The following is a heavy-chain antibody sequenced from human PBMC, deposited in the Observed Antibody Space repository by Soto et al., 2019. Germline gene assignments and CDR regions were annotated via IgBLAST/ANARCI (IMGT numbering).Heavy chain of an antibody. CDR2: ISYDGSNK. CDR1: GFTFSSYG. D-gene: IGHD5-12*01. J-gene: IGHJ4*02. Sequence: PGGSLRLSCAASGFTFSSYGMHWVRQAPGKGLEWVAVISYDGSNKYYADSVKGRFTISRDNSKNTLYLQMNSLRAEDTAVYYCAKEMATISPTFDYWGQGTLVTVSS. CDR3: AKEMATISPTFDY. V-gene: IGHV3-30*18.